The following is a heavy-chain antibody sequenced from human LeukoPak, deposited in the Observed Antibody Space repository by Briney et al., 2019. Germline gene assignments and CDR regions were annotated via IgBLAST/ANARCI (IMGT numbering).Heavy chain of an antibody. D-gene: IGHD4-23*01. J-gene: IGHJ6*03. CDR1: GFTFRSYG. CDR3: ARGGYGGNVIRDYMDV. CDR2: INPNSGGT. Sequence: PGGSLRLSCAASGFTFRSYGIHWVRQAPGQGLEWMGWINPNSGGTNYAQKFQGRVTMTRDTSISTVYMELSRLRSDDTAVYYCARGGYGGNVIRDYMDVWGKGTTVTVSS. V-gene: IGHV1-2*02.